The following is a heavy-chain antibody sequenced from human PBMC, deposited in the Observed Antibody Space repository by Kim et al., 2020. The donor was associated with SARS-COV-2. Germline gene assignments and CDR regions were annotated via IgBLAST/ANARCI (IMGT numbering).Heavy chain of an antibody. CDR3: ARDSPDYYDTKRPQH. D-gene: IGHD3-22*01. V-gene: IGHV3-21*01. J-gene: IGHJ1*01. Sequence: GGSLRLSCAASGFTFSSYSMNWVRQAPGKGLEWVSSISSSSSYIYYADSVKGRFTISRDNAKNSLYLQMNSLRAEDTAVYYCARDSPDYYDTKRPQHWGQGTLVTVSS. CDR2: ISSSSSYI. CDR1: GFTFSSYS.